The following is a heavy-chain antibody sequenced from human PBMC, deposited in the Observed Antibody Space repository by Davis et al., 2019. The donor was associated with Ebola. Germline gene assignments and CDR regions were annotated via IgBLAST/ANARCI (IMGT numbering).Heavy chain of an antibody. CDR3: ARDRGYSYGGSFYYYYYGMDV. Sequence: GGSLRLSCAASGFTFSSYGMHWVRQAPGKGLEWVAVIWYDGSNKYYADSVKGRFTISRDNSKNTLYLQMNSLRAEDTAVYYCARDRGYSYGGSFYYYYYGMDVWGQGTTVTVSS. J-gene: IGHJ6*02. D-gene: IGHD5-18*01. CDR1: GFTFSSYG. CDR2: IWYDGSNK. V-gene: IGHV3-33*01.